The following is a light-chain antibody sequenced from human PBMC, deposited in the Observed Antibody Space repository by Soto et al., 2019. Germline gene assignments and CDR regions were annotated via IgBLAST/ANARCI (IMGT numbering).Light chain of an antibody. CDR3: SSYAGSNNFV. V-gene: IGLV2-8*01. J-gene: IGLJ1*01. CDR1: SSDVGGYDY. Sequence: QSALTQPPSASGSPGQSVTISCTGTSSDVGGYDYVSWYQQHPGKAPKLIIYEVNKRPSGVPDRFSGSKSGNTASLTVSGLQAEDEADYYCSSYAGSNNFVFGTGTKLTV. CDR2: EVN.